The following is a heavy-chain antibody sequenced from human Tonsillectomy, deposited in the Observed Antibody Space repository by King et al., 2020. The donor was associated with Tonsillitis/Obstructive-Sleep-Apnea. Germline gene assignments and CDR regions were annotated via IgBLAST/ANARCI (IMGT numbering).Heavy chain of an antibody. D-gene: IGHD3-16*01. CDR2: ITGNGVTT. J-gene: IGHJ4*02. Sequence: VQLVESGGGLLQPGGSLRLSCAASGFTFSSSAMSWVRQTPGKGLEWVSAITGNGVTTYYADSVKGRFSISRDNSKNTLYLQMYSLRADDTAVYYCAKDLLMLAADWGQGTLVTVSS. CDR3: AKDLLMLAAD. CDR1: GFTFSSSA. V-gene: IGHV3-23*04.